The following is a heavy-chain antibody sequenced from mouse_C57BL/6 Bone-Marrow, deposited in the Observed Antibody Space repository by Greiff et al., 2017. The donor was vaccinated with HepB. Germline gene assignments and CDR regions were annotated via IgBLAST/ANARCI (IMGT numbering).Heavy chain of an antibody. Sequence: EVKVEESGGGLVQPGGSLKLSCAASGFTFSDYYMYWVRQTPEKRLEWVAYISNGGGSTYYPDTVKGRFTISRDNAKNTLYLQMSRLKSEDTAMYYCARNGAAYYFDYWGQGTTLTVSS. CDR2: ISNGGGST. J-gene: IGHJ2*01. CDR1: GFTFSDYY. CDR3: ARNGAAYYFDY. V-gene: IGHV5-12*01.